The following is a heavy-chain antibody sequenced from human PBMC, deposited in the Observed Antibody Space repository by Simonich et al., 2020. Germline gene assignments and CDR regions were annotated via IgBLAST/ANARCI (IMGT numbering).Heavy chain of an antibody. V-gene: IGHV4-38-2*01. CDR3: ARVGYSNYYYYGMDV. J-gene: IGHJ6*02. CDR2: IYHSGCT. CDR1: GYSISSGYY. D-gene: IGHD6-13*01. Sequence: QVQLQESGPGLVKPSETLSLTCAVSGYSISSGYYWGWIRQPPGKGLEWIGSIYHSGCTYSNPSLKSRVTISVDTSKNQFSLKLSSVTAADTAVYYCARVGYSNYYYYGMDVWGQGTTVTVSS.